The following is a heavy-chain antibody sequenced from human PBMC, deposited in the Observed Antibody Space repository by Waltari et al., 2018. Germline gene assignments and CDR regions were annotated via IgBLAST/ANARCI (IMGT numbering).Heavy chain of an antibody. Sequence: QVQLVQSGAEVKKPGASVKVSCKASGYTFTSYDINWVRQATGHGLEWMGWMNPNSGNTNYAQKLQGRVTMTTDTSTSTAYMELRSLRSDDTAVYYCARDRRFRDGRQYYYGMDVWGQGTTVTVSS. V-gene: IGHV1-8*02. CDR2: MNPNSGNT. J-gene: IGHJ6*02. D-gene: IGHD3-10*01. CDR3: ARDRRFRDGRQYYYGMDV. CDR1: GYTFTSYD.